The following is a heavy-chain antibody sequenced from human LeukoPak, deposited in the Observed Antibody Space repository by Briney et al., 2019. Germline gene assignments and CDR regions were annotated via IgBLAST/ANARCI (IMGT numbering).Heavy chain of an antibody. CDR1: GFTFSSYA. Sequence: GGSLRLSCAASGFTFSSYAMHWVRQAPGKGLEWVAVISYDGSNKYYADSVKGRFTISRDNSKNTLHLQMNSLRAEDMAVYYCAREITMIVVVSVRYFDLWGRGTLVTVSS. V-gene: IGHV3-30*04. D-gene: IGHD3-22*01. CDR3: AREITMIVVVSVRYFDL. J-gene: IGHJ2*01. CDR2: ISYDGSNK.